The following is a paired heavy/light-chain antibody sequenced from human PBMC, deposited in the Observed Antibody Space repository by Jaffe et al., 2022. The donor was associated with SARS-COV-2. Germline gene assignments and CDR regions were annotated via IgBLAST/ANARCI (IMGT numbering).Light chain of an antibody. CDR2: EVS. V-gene: IGLV2-14*01. J-gene: IGLJ2*01. Sequence: QSALTQPASVSGSPGQSITISCTGTSSDVGGYNYVSWYQQHPGKAPKLMIYEVSNRPSGVSNRFSGSKSGNTASLTISGLQAEDEADYYCSSYRSGSSVVFGGGTKLTVL. CDR1: SSDVGGYNY. CDR3: SSYRSGSSVV.
Heavy chain of an antibody. V-gene: IGHV3-23*01. CDR1: GFTFSSYA. CDR3: AKFNLETSRGWLGGAFDI. CDR2: ISGSGGTT. J-gene: IGHJ3*02. D-gene: IGHD6-19*01. Sequence: EVQLLESGGGLVQPGGSLRLSCAASGFTFSSYAMSWVRQAPGKGLEWVSAISGSGGTTYYADSVKGRFTISRDNSKNTLYLQMNSLRAEDTAVYFCAKFNLETSRGWLGGAFDIWGQGTMVTVSS.